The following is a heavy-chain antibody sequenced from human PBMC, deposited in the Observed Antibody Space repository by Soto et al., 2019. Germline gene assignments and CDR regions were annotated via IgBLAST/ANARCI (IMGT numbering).Heavy chain of an antibody. CDR2: FRSGGDDDTT. V-gene: IGHV3-23*01. CDR1: GFTFSSYS. Sequence: GRSLRLSCAASGFTFSSYSMSWVRQAPGKGLEWVSGFRSGGDDDTTYYADSVRGRFTISRDNSKNTLFLQMNSLRAEDTAIYYCAKKVNSGSGSQFFDYWGQGTLVTVSS. CDR3: AKKVNSGSGSQFFDY. J-gene: IGHJ4*02. D-gene: IGHD3-10*01.